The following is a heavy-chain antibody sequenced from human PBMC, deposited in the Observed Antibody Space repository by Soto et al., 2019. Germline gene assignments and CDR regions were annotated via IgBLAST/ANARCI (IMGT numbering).Heavy chain of an antibody. Sequence: ASVNVSFKSSGYTFTSYGISWVRPAPGQGLEWMGWISGYNGNTKYAQKHQGRVTLTTDTSTTTAYMELRSLRSDDTAVYYCARRGLYTSSWQGFYFYGMDVWG. CDR1: GYTFTSYG. J-gene: IGHJ6*02. D-gene: IGHD6-13*01. CDR2: ISGYNGNT. CDR3: ARRGLYTSSWQGFYFYGMDV. V-gene: IGHV1-18*01.